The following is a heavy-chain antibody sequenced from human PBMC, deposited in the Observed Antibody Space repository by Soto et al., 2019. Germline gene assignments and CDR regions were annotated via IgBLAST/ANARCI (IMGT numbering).Heavy chain of an antibody. CDR2: IYPGDSDT. CDR1: GYSFTSYC. CDR3: ASQASTIFGVVKDYYYYYGMDV. Sequence: GESLKISCKGSGYSFTSYCIGWVRQMPGKGLEWMGIIYPGDSDTRYSPSFQGQVTISADKSISTAYLQWSSLKASDTAMYYCASQASTIFGVVKDYYYYYGMDVWGQGTTVTVSS. D-gene: IGHD3-3*01. J-gene: IGHJ6*02. V-gene: IGHV5-51*01.